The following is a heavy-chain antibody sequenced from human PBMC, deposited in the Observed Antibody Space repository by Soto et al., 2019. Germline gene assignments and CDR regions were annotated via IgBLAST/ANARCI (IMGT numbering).Heavy chain of an antibody. CDR2: INAGNGNT. CDR1: GGTFTSYA. Sequence: ASVKVSCKASGGTFTSYAMHWVRQAPGQRLEWTGWINAGNGNTKYSQKFQGRVTITRDTSASTAYMELSSLRSEDTAVYYCATTIFGVVIIDYYYYGIDVWGQGTTVTVSS. J-gene: IGHJ6*02. V-gene: IGHV1-3*01. CDR3: ATTIFGVVIIDYYYYGIDV. D-gene: IGHD3-3*01.